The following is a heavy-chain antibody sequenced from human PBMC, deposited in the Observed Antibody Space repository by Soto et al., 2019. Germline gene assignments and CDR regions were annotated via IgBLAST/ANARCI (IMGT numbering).Heavy chain of an antibody. CDR3: ARGRLPLRLCNGGSCYSYLNS. D-gene: IGHD2-15*01. V-gene: IGHV1-2*02. CDR1: GYTFTAYF. Sequence: QVQLVQSGAEVKKPGASVKVSCKVSGYTFTAYFMHWVRQAPGQGLEWMGWINPNSGGRNFAQKFQGRVTMTRDTSTSTASMELRGLTSDHTAFYYCARGRLPLRLCNGGSCYSYLNSGGRGALVTVSS. J-gene: IGHJ4*02. CDR2: INPNSGGR.